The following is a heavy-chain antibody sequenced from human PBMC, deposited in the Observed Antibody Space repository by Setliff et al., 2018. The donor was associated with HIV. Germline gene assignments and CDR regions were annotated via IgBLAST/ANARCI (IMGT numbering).Heavy chain of an antibody. CDR2: ITPSGDT. D-gene: IGHD3-22*01. J-gene: IGHJ5*02. CDR1: GGSVSGHY. V-gene: IGHV4-34*01. CDR3: ASRIYYYDESRVLREEGFVP. Sequence: SETLSLTCAVYGGSVSGHYWGWFRRPPGKGLEWIGEITPSGDTNYIPSLKSRVTMSLDTSKNQFSLKLTSVTAADTAMYYCASRIYYYDESRVLREEGFVPWGQGTLVTVSS.